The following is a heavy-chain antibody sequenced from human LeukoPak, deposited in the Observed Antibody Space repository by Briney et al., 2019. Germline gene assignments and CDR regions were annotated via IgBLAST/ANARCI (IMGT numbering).Heavy chain of an antibody. CDR1: GFTVSTNF. CDR3: ARAELGYCSSTSCHLSYYYGMDV. CDR2: IYSGGSR. V-gene: IGHV3-53*01. D-gene: IGHD2-2*01. J-gene: IGHJ6*02. Sequence: GGSLRLSCAASGFTVSTNFMSWVRQAPGKGLEWVSVIYSGGSRYYADAVKGRFTISRDNSKNTVYLQMNSLRVEDTAVYYCARAELGYCSSTSCHLSYYYGMDVWGQGTTVTVSS.